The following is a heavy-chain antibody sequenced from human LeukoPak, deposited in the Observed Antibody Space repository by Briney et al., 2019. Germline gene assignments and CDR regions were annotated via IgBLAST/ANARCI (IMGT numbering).Heavy chain of an antibody. Sequence: GGSLRLSCAASGFTFSNYAMIWVRQAPGKGLEWVSAITSSGGTTYYADSVKGRFTISRDISKNTLYLQMNSLRAEDTAVYYCAKRTGWDYWGQGTLVTVSS. D-gene: IGHD1-14*01. CDR3: AKRTGWDY. CDR2: ITSSGGTT. CDR1: GFTFSNYA. V-gene: IGHV3-23*01. J-gene: IGHJ4*02.